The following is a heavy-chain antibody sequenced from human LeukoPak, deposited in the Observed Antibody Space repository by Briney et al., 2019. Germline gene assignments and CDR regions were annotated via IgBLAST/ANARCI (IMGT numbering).Heavy chain of an antibody. CDR2: ISDTGSI. CDR1: TDSISYHY. J-gene: IGHJ5*02. CDR3: ARLTENNWFAP. V-gene: IGHV4-59*11. Sequence: SETLSLTCTGSTDSISYHYCGWIQQPPGKGLEWIAYISDTGSISYKPSLKSRVTISLKTSQNQFSLKVTSVNTSDTAVYYCARLTENNWFAPWAQGILVTVSS.